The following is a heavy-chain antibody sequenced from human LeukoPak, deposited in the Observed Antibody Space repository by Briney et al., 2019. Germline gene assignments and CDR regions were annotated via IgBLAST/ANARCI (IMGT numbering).Heavy chain of an antibody. Sequence: GASVKVSCKASGGTFSSYAISWVRQAPGQGLEWMGGIIPIFGTANYAQKFQGRVTITADKSTSTACMELSSLRSEDTAVYYCAAIRWEPSDWFDPWGQGTLVTVSS. CDR3: AAIRWEPSDWFDP. D-gene: IGHD1-26*01. CDR2: IIPIFGTA. CDR1: GGTFSSYA. J-gene: IGHJ5*02. V-gene: IGHV1-69*06.